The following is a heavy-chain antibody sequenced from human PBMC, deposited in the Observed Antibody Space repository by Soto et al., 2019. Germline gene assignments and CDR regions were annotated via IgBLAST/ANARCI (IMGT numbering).Heavy chain of an antibody. Sequence: ASVKVSCKVSGYTLTELSMHWVRQAPGKGLEWMGGFDPEDGETIYAQKLQGRVTMTKDTSTNTAYMELRSLRSEDTAVYYCASGYSSGWYSRVFDIWGQGTMVTVSS. CDR1: GYTLTELS. V-gene: IGHV1-24*01. J-gene: IGHJ3*02. CDR2: FDPEDGET. D-gene: IGHD6-19*01. CDR3: ASGYSSGWYSRVFDI.